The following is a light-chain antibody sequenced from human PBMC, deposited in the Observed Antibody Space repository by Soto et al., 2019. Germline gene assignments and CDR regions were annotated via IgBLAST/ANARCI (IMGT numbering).Light chain of an antibody. V-gene: IGLV2-14*01. Sequence: LTQPASVSGSPGQSITISCTGTSSDGGGYNYVSWYQQHPDKAPQLMIYEVSNRPSGVSNRFSGSKSGNTASLTISGLQAEDEADYYCSSYTSSSTLYVFGTGTKVTV. CDR1: SSDGGGYNY. CDR2: EVS. CDR3: SSYTSSSTLYV. J-gene: IGLJ1*01.